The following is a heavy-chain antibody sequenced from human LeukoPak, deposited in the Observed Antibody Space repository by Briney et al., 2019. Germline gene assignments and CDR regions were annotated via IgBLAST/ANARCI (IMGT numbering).Heavy chain of an antibody. J-gene: IGHJ5*02. CDR1: GGSISSYY. Sequence: SETLSLTCTVSGGSISSYYWSWIRQPPGKGLEWIGYIYYSGSTNYNPSLKSRVTISVDTSKNQFSLKLSSVTAADTAVYYCARGRDVPYDSVGWFDPWGQGTLVTVSS. D-gene: IGHD3-3*01. V-gene: IGHV4-59*01. CDR3: ARGRDVPYDSVGWFDP. CDR2: IYYSGST.